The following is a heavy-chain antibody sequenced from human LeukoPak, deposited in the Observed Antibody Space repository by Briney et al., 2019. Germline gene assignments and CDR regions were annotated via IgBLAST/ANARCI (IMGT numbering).Heavy chain of an antibody. D-gene: IGHD3-3*01. CDR2: IFYSWST. CDR3: ARQRFLESYFDY. Sequence: KSSETLSLTCTVSGGSISGFYWSWIRQPPGKELQWIGSIFYSWSTNYNPSLKSRVTISVDTSKNQFSLKLSSVTAADTAVYYCARQRFLESYFDYWGQGTLVTVSS. CDR1: GGSISGFY. J-gene: IGHJ4*02. V-gene: IGHV4-59*08.